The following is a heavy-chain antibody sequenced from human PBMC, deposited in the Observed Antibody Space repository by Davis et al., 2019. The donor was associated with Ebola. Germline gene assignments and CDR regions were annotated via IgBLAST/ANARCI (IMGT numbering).Heavy chain of an antibody. V-gene: IGHV3-23*01. CDR2: ISAGGAGT. J-gene: IGHJ3*02. Sequence: GESLKISCAASGFTFNAYGMNWVRQAPGKGLEWVSAISAGGAGTYYADSVKGRFTISRDNSKKTLYLQMDSLTAGDTALYYCAKDTSNIWFDIWGQGTMVTVSS. D-gene: IGHD2/OR15-2a*01. CDR3: AKDTSNIWFDI. CDR1: GFTFNAYG.